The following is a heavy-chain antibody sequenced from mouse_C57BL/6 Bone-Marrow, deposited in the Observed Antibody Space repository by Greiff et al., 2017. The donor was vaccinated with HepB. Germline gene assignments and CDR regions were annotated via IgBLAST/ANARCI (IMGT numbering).Heavy chain of an antibody. J-gene: IGHJ2*01. CDR1: EYEFPSHD. V-gene: IGHV5-2*01. CDR3: ARHRDSNRDYCDY. CDR2: INRDAGST. Sequence: EVKVVESGGGLVQPGASLKLSCKSNEYEFPSHDMSWVSKTPVKRLELVAAINRDAGSTYYTDNMEGRFIISRDNTTKTLYLKMSSLRSEDTALYYCARHRDSNRDYCDYWGQGTTLTVSA. D-gene: IGHD2-5*01.